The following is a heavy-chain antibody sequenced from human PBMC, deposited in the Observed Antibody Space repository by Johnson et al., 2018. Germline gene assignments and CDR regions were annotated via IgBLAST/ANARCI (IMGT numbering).Heavy chain of an antibody. CDR2: ISSSRRYI. J-gene: IGHJ5*02. Sequence: LRLSCAASGFTFSSYRMNWVRQAPGKVLEWVSSISSSRRYIYYADSVKGRFTISRDNAKTSLFLQMNSLIAEDTAVYSFARERRESGGFDPWGQGTLVTVSS. D-gene: IGHD3-10*01. CDR3: ARERRESGGFDP. CDR1: GFTFSSYR. V-gene: IGHV3-21*01.